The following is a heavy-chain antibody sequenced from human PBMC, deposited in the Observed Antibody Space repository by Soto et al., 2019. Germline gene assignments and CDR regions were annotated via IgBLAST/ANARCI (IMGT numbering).Heavy chain of an antibody. CDR2: ISNTGSTK. D-gene: IGHD7-27*01. CDR1: GFTFSSYE. Sequence: GGSLRLSCAASGFTFSSYEMNWVRQAPGKGLKWVSYISNTGSTKYYADSVKGRFTISRDNAKNSLYLQMNSLRAEDTAVYYCARDWGLHYFDYWGQGTLVTVSS. CDR3: ARDWGLHYFDY. V-gene: IGHV3-48*03. J-gene: IGHJ4*02.